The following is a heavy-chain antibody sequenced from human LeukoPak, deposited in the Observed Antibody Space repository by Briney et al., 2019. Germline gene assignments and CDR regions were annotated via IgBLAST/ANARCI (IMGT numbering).Heavy chain of an antibody. CDR1: GYTFTSNY. Sequence: GASVTVSCTASGYTFTSNYIHWVRQAPGQGLEWMRMIYPRDGSTSYAQKFQGRVTVTRDTSTSTVHMELSGLRSEDTAVYYCARDQEGFDYWGQGTLVTVSS. CDR2: IYPRDGST. CDR3: ARDQEGFDY. V-gene: IGHV1-46*01. J-gene: IGHJ4*02.